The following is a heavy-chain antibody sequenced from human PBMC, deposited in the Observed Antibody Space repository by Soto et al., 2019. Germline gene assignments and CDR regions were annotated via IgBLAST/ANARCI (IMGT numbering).Heavy chain of an antibody. Sequence: ASVKVSCKASGGTFSSYAISWVRQAPGQGLEWMGGIIPIFGTANYAQKSQGRVTITADESTSTAYMELSSLRSEDTAVYYCAREGRWLRFFDYWGQGTLVTVSS. CDR3: AREGRWLRFFDY. CDR1: GGTFSSYA. J-gene: IGHJ4*02. D-gene: IGHD5-12*01. V-gene: IGHV1-69*13. CDR2: IIPIFGTA.